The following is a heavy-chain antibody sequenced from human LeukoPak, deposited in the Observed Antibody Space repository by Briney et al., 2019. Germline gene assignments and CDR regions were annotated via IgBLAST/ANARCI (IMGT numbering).Heavy chain of an antibody. CDR3: ARRPTYDSSGLVDY. CDR1: GGSFSGYY. Sequence: SETLSLTCAVYGGSFSGYYWSWIRQTPGKGLEWIGEINHSGSTNYNPSLKSRVTISVDTSKNQFSLKLSSVTAADTAVYYCARRPTYDSSGLVDYWGQGTLVTVSS. J-gene: IGHJ4*02. D-gene: IGHD3-22*01. V-gene: IGHV4-34*01. CDR2: INHSGST.